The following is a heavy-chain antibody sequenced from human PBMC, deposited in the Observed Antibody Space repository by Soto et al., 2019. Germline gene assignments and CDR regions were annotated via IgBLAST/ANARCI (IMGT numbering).Heavy chain of an antibody. CDR2: INAGNGNT. J-gene: IGHJ4*02. D-gene: IGHD6-6*01. V-gene: IGHV1-3*01. Sequence: ASVKVSCKASGYTFTSYAMHWVRQAPGQRLEWMGWINAGNGNTKYSQKFQGRVTITRDTSASTAYMELSSLRSEDTAVYYCAREFIAASRVRPTGYGYWGQGTLVTVSS. CDR1: GYTFTSYA. CDR3: AREFIAASRVRPTGYGY.